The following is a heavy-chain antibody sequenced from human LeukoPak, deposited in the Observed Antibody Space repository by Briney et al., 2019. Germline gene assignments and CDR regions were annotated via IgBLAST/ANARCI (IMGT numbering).Heavy chain of an antibody. CDR2: INPRGGST. J-gene: IGHJ4*02. CDR1: GYTFISYY. CDR3: VPGDMARGVSGPPAPYYFDY. V-gene: IGHV1-46*01. Sequence: ASVKVSCKASGYTFISYYMHWVRQAPGQGLEWMGGINPRGGSTTYAQKFQGRITMTRDTSTSTAYMELSYLRSEDTAVYYCVPGDMARGVSGPPAPYYFDYWGQGTLVTVSS. D-gene: IGHD3-10*01.